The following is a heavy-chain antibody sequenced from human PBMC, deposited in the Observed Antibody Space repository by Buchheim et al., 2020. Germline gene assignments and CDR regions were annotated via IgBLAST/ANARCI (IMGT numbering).Heavy chain of an antibody. V-gene: IGHV3-30*18. D-gene: IGHD4-23*01. J-gene: IGHJ3*02. Sequence: QVQLVESGGGVVQPGRSLRLSCAASGFTFSSYGMHWVRQAPGKGLEWVAVISYDGSNKYYADSVKGRFTIPRDNSKNTPYLQMNSLRAEDTAVYYCAKDGRVNAFDIWGQGT. CDR1: GFTFSSYG. CDR3: AKDGRVNAFDI. CDR2: ISYDGSNK.